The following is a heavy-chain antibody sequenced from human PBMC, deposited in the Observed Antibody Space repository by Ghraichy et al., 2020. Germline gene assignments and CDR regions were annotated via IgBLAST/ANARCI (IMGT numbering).Heavy chain of an antibody. V-gene: IGHV3-21*01. J-gene: IGHJ4*02. CDR1: GFTFSSYS. CDR2: ISSSSSYI. Sequence: GGSLRLSCAASGFTFSSYSMNWVRQAPGKGLEWVSSISSSSSYIYYADSVKGRFTISRDNAKNSLYLQMDSLRAEDTAVYYCATVRNDDFRSGLDYWGQGTLVTVSS. D-gene: IGHD3-3*01. CDR3: ATVRNDDFRSGLDY.